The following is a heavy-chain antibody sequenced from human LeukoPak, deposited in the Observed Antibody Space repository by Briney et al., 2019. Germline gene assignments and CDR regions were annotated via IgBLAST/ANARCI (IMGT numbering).Heavy chain of an antibody. D-gene: IGHD2-15*01. Sequence: GGSLRLSCAASGFTFITYTMDWVRQAPGKGLEWVSAISGSGGSTYYADSVKGRFTISRDNSKNTLYLQMNSLRAEDTAVYYCARLHCSGGSCSYFDYWGQGTLVTVSS. CDR1: GFTFITYT. J-gene: IGHJ4*02. V-gene: IGHV3-23*01. CDR2: ISGSGGST. CDR3: ARLHCSGGSCSYFDY.